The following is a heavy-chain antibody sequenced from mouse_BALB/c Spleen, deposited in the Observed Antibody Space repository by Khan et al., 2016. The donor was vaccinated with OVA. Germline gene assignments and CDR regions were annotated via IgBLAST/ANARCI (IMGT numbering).Heavy chain of an antibody. CDR1: GYTFTDYN. CDR2: IFPNTGGT. CDR3: ARAGYGSFGF. Sequence: VQLQQPGPELVKPGASVKISCKASGYTFTDYNMDWVRQSQGESLEWIGYIFPNTGGTGYNQKFKTKATLTVDSSSSTAYMEFRNLTSDDSAVSFCARAGYGSFGFWGHGTLVTVSA. J-gene: IGHJ3*01. V-gene: IGHV1S29*02. D-gene: IGHD1-2*01.